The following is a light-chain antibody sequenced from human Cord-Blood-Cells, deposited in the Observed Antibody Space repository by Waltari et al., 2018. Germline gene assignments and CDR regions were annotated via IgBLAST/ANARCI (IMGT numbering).Light chain of an antibody. V-gene: IGLV2-23*01. Sequence: QPAVTLPSAAARSPRQAVTIPGPRPSSDERSCNHASWYQPHPCNAPKLMIYEGSKRPSGVSNRFSGSKSGNTASLTISGLQAEDEADYYCCSDAGSSTWVFGGGTKLTVL. CDR1: SSDERSCNH. CDR3: CSDAGSSTWV. CDR2: EGS. J-gene: IGLJ3*02.